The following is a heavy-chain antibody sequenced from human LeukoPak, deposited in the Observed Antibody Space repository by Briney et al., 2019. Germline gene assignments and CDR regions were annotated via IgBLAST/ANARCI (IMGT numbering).Heavy chain of an antibody. CDR1: GGSISSYY. D-gene: IGHD3-3*01. CDR2: IYYSGIT. CDR3: ARVGGNYDFWSGYFPHYYYMDV. V-gene: IGHV4-59*01. J-gene: IGHJ6*03. Sequence: SETLSLTCTVSGGSISSYYWSWIRQPPGKGLEWFGYIYYSGITNYNPSPKSRVTISVDTSKNQFSLKLSSLTAADTAVYYCARVGGNYDFWSGYFPHYYYMDVWGTGTTVTVSS.